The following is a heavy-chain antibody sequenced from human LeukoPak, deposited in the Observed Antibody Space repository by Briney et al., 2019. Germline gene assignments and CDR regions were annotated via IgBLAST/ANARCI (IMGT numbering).Heavy chain of an antibody. Sequence: PGGSLRLSCAASGFTFSNAWMSWVRQAPGKGLEWVGRIQRKTDGGTTDYAAPVKGRFTISRDDSTNTLYLQMNSLKTEDTAVYYCTTEPLGYCSSTSCYDYFDYWGQGTLVTVSS. J-gene: IGHJ4*02. V-gene: IGHV3-15*01. CDR1: GFTFSNAW. D-gene: IGHD2-2*01. CDR3: TTEPLGYCSSTSCYDYFDY. CDR2: IQRKTDGGTT.